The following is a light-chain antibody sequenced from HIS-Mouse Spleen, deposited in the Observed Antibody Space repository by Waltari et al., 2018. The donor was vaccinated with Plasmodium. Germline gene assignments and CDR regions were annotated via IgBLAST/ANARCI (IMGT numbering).Light chain of an antibody. CDR3: QQRSNWPPLT. J-gene: IGKJ4*01. V-gene: IGKV3-11*01. CDR2: DAS. Sequence: EIVLTQSPATLSLSPGERAPLSCSASQSVSSYLAWYQQKPGQAPRLLIYDASNRATGIPARFSGSGSGTDFTLTISSLEPEDFAVYYCQQRSNWPPLTFGGGTKVEIK. CDR1: QSVSSY.